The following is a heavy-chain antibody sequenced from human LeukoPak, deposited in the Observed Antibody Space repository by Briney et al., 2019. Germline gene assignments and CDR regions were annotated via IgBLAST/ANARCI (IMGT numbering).Heavy chain of an antibody. D-gene: IGHD5-24*01. J-gene: IGHJ4*02. CDR1: GGSFSGYY. V-gene: IGHV4-34*01. CDR2: INHSGST. Sequence: SETLSLTCAVYGGSFSGYYWSWIRQPPGKGLEWIGEINHSGSTNYNPSLKSRVTISVDTSKNQFSLKLSSVTAADTAVYYCARVGEMATIVYFDYWGQGTLVTVSS. CDR3: ARVGEMATIVYFDY.